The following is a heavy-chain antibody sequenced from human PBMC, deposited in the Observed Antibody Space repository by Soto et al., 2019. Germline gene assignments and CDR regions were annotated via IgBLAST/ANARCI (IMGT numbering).Heavy chain of an antibody. D-gene: IGHD4-17*01. CDR3: ASGSTYDYGDWYYYGMDV. J-gene: IGHJ6*02. Sequence: SQTLSLTCAISGDSVSSNSAAWNWIRQSPSRGLEWLGRTYYRSKWYNDYAVSVKSRITINPDTSKNQFSLQLSSVTAADTAVYYCASGSTYDYGDWYYYGMDVWGQGTTVTVSS. CDR2: TYYRSKWYN. V-gene: IGHV6-1*01. CDR1: GDSVSSNSAA.